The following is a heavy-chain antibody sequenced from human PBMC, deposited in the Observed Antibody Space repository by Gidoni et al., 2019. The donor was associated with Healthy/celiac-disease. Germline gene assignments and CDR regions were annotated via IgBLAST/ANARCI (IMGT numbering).Heavy chain of an antibody. CDR2: ISYDGSNK. V-gene: IGHV3-30-3*01. J-gene: IGHJ4*02. CDR1: GFTFSSYA. Sequence: QVQLVESGGGVVQPGRSLRLSCAASGFTFSSYAMHWVRQAPGKGLEWVAVISYDGSNKYYADSVKGRFTISRDNSKNTLYLQMNSLRAEDTAVYYCARAPYDSSGYYADNYFDYWGQGTLVTVSS. D-gene: IGHD3-22*01. CDR3: ARAPYDSSGYYADNYFDY.